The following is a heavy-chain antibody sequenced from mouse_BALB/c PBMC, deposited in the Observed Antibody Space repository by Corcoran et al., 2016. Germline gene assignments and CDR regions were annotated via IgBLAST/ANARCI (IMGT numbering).Heavy chain of an antibody. D-gene: IGHD4-1*01. CDR2: IDPANGNT. J-gene: IGHJ1*01. V-gene: IGHV14-3*02. Sequence: EVQLQQSGAELVTPGASVKLSCTASGFNIKDTSMHWVKQRPEQGLEWIGRIDPANGNTKYDPKFQGKATITSATSPNTAYLQLSSLTSEDTAVYYGANWEWYFDVWGAGTTVTVSS. CDR3: ANWEWYFDV. CDR1: GFNIKDTS.